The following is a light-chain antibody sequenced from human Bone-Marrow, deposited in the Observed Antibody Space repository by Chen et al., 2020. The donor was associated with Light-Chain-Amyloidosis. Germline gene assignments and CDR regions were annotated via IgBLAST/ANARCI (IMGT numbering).Light chain of an antibody. V-gene: IGKV3-11*01. J-gene: IGKJ1*01. CDR1: QSIATY. CDR2: DAS. Sequence: EIVLTQSPSSLSLAPGERATLSCRASQSIATYLAWFQQRPRQPPRVLMYDASTRATGIPARFSGSGSGTYFPLSVSSLEPEDFAVCYCQARSSWPTFGQGTRVE. CDR3: QARSSWPT.